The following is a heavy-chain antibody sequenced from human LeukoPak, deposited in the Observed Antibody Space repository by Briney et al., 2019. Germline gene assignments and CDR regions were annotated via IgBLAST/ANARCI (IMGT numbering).Heavy chain of an antibody. D-gene: IGHD2-21*02. CDR1: GYFISSGYF. Sequence: SETLSLTCTVSGYFISSGYFWGWIRQPPGKGLEWIGSIHHSGSTFYNPSLKSRVTMSLDTSKNQFSLKLSSVTAADTAVYYCASCGGDCYSPYYYYYMDVWGKGTTVTVSS. CDR3: ASCGGDCYSPYYYYYMDV. CDR2: IHHSGST. J-gene: IGHJ6*03. V-gene: IGHV4-38-2*02.